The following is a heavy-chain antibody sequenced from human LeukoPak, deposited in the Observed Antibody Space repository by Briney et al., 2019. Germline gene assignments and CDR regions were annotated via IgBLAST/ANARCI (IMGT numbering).Heavy chain of an antibody. Sequence: ASVKVSCKASGGTFSSYAISWVRQAPGQGLEWMGRIIPIFGTANYAEKFQGRVTITADKSTSTAYMELSSLRSEDTAVYYCARDRGYSYGYSYYYYYMDGWGKGTTVTVSS. V-gene: IGHV1-69*06. J-gene: IGHJ6*03. CDR1: GGTFSSYA. CDR2: IIPIFGTA. CDR3: ARDRGYSYGYSYYYYYMDG. D-gene: IGHD5-18*01.